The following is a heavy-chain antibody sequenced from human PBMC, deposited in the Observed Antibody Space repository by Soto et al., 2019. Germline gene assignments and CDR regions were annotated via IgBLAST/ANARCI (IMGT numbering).Heavy chain of an antibody. D-gene: IGHD3-3*01. J-gene: IGHJ4*02. Sequence: SETLSLTCAVYGGSFSGYYWSWIRQPPGKGLEWIGEINHSGSTNYNPSLKSRVTISVDTSKNQFSLKLSSVTAADTAVYYCVRGPYTIFGVVTRPLDYWGQGTLVTVSS. CDR3: VRGPYTIFGVVTRPLDY. V-gene: IGHV4-34*01. CDR2: INHSGST. CDR1: GGSFSGYY.